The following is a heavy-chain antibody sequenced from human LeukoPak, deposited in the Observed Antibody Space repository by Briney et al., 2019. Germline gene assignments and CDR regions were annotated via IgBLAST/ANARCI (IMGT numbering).Heavy chain of an antibody. CDR3: AKVMQQLEFDY. Sequence: GGSLRLSCAGSGFTVTSNYMSWVRQAPGKGLEWVSAISGSGGSTYYADSVKGRFTISRDNSKNTLYLQMNSLRAEDTAVYYCAKVMQQLEFDYWGQGTLVTVSS. CDR1: GFTVTSNY. V-gene: IGHV3-23*01. D-gene: IGHD6-13*01. CDR2: ISGSGGST. J-gene: IGHJ4*02.